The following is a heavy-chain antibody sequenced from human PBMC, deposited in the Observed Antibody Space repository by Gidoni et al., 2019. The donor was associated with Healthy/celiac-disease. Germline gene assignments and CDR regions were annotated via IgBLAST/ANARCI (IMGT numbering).Heavy chain of an antibody. CDR3: ARGYYGSGSYPPQYYYYGMDV. Sequence: QVQLVQSGAEVKKPGSSVKVSCQASGGTFRSYAISWVRQAPGQGLEWMGGIIPIFGTANYAQKFQGRVTITADESTSTAYMELSSLRSEDTAVYYCARGYYGSGSYPPQYYYYGMDVWGQGTTVTVSS. V-gene: IGHV1-69*01. J-gene: IGHJ6*02. CDR2: IIPIFGTA. D-gene: IGHD3-10*01. CDR1: GGTFRSYA.